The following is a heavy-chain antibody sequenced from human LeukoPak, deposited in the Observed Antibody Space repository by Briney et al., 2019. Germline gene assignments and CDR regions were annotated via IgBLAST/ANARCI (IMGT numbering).Heavy chain of an antibody. Sequence: SETLSLTCIVSGGSISSYYWSWIRQPPGKGLEWIGYIYYSGSTNYNPSLKSRVTISPDTSKNQFSLKLNSVTAADTAVYYCATESCSSTSCDFDYWGQGTLVTVSS. CDR3: ATESCSSTSCDFDY. CDR1: GGSISSYY. CDR2: IYYSGST. J-gene: IGHJ4*02. D-gene: IGHD2-2*01. V-gene: IGHV4-59*01.